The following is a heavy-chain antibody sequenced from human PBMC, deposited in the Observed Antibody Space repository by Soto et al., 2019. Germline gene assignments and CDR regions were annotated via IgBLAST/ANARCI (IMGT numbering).Heavy chain of an antibody. CDR3: ARHKPPSGYSYGYSAFDI. CDR1: GYSFTSYW. CDR2: IYPGDSDT. D-gene: IGHD5-18*01. J-gene: IGHJ3*02. V-gene: IGHV5-51*01. Sequence: GESLKISCKGSGYSFTSYWIGWVRQMPGKGLEWMGIIYPGDSDTRYSPSFQGQVTISADKSISTAYLQWSSLKASDTAMYYCARHKPPSGYSYGYSAFDIWGQGTMVTVSS.